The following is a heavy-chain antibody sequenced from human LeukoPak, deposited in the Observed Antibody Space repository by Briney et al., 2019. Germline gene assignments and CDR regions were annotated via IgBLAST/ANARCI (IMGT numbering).Heavy chain of an antibody. Sequence: SETLSLTCSLCIHLISSYYGRCIPQPRERGVEWIGYYYYRESPNFNRSPKGRVTIPEDPPKNQFAPTLGSLTAADTAVYYCARAAYDYYYYMDVWGKGTTVTVSS. CDR1: IHLISSYY. CDR3: ARAAYDYYYYMDV. D-gene: IGHD6-25*01. CDR2: YYYRESP. V-gene: IGHV4-59*13. J-gene: IGHJ6*03.